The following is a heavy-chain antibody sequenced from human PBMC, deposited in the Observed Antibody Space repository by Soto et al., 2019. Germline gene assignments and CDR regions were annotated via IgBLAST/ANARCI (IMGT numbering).Heavy chain of an antibody. D-gene: IGHD2-8*01. J-gene: IGHJ4*02. Sequence: PGGSRRLSCTASGFLFTYYYMSGIRQPPGKGLEWLAYIDGSSDYTNSADSVKGRFTISRDNAKNSVFLQMNNLRADDTAVYYCARDLRFSSTNYFDFWGRGTLVTVSS. CDR2: IDGSSDYT. V-gene: IGHV3-11*06. CDR3: ARDLRFSSTNYFDF. CDR1: GFLFTYYY.